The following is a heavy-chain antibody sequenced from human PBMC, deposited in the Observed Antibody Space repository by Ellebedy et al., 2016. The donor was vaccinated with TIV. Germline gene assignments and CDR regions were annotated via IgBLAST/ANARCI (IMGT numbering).Heavy chain of an antibody. V-gene: IGHV5-10-1*01. D-gene: IGHD2-8*01. CDR1: GYSFTNYY. J-gene: IGHJ3*02. CDR3: ARLYGIDAFEI. Sequence: KVSCKGSGYSFTNYYISWARQMPGKGLEWMGRIDPGDSYNIYSPSFQGHVTISADKAISTAYLQWSSLRASDTAMYFCARLYGIDAFEIWGQGTMVTVSS. CDR2: IDPGDSYN.